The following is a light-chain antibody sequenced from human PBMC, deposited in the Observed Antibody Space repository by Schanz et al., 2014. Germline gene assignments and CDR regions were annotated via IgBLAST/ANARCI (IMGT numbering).Light chain of an antibody. CDR1: SSNIGRNP. V-gene: IGLV1-44*01. Sequence: QSVLTQPPSASGTPGQRVTISCSGSSSNIGRNPVNWYQQLPGTAPKLLMYSNNQRPSGVPDRFSGSKSGTSASLAISGRQSEDEADYYCQSYDRSLSAWVFGGGTKLTVL. J-gene: IGLJ3*02. CDR2: SNN. CDR3: QSYDRSLSAWV.